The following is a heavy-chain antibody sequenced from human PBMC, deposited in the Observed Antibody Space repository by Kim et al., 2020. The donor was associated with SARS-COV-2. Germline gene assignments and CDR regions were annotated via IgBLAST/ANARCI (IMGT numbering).Heavy chain of an antibody. CDR2: IWYDGSNK. V-gene: IGHV3-33*06. D-gene: IGHD2-2*01. CDR3: AKPRGVYCSSTSCYDLPIDY. CDR1: GFTFSSYG. J-gene: IGHJ4*01. Sequence: GGSLRLSCAASGFTFSSYGMHWVRQAPGKGLEWVAVIWYDGSNKYYADSVKGRFTISRDNSKNTLYLQMNSLRAEDTAVYYCAKPRGVYCSSTSCYDLPIDYWGRGALVTVSS.